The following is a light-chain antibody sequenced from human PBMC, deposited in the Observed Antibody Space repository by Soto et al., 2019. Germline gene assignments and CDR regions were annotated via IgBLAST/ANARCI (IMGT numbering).Light chain of an antibody. Sequence: QSALTQPASVSGSPGQSITISCTGTSSDVGTYNLVSWYQQHPGKAPKLMIYEGSKRPSGVSNRFSGSKSGNTASLTISGLQAEDEADYYCCSYAGTGTFYVFGTGTKVT. CDR2: EGS. V-gene: IGLV2-23*01. J-gene: IGLJ1*01. CDR1: SSDVGTYNL. CDR3: CSYAGTGTFYV.